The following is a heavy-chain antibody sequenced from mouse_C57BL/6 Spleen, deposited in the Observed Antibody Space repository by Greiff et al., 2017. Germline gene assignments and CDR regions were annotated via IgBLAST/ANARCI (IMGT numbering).Heavy chain of an antibody. CDR1: GFTFSDYG. V-gene: IGHV5-17*01. D-gene: IGHD1-1*01. CDR3: ARPTVVAFDY. J-gene: IGHJ2*01. Sequence: VKLVESGGGLVKPGGSLKLSCAASGFTFSDYGMHWVRQAPEKGLEWVAYISSGSSTIYYADTVKGRFTISRDNAKNTLFLQMTSLRSEDTAMYYCARPTVVAFDYWGQGTTLTVSS. CDR2: ISSGSSTI.